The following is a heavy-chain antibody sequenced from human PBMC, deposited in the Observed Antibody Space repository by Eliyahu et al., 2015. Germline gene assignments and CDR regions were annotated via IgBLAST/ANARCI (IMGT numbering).Heavy chain of an antibody. Sequence: EVQLVESGGGLVQPGGSLNLSCAASGFTFSGSAMHWARQAFGKGLEWVGSIRSKANSYATAYAASVKGRFTISRDDSKNTAYLQMNSLKTEDTAVYYCTRLHMVQGNYWGQGTLVTVSS. CDR1: GFTFSGSA. J-gene: IGHJ4*02. CDR3: TRLHMVQGNY. D-gene: IGHD3-10*01. V-gene: IGHV3-73*02. CDR2: IRSKANSYAT.